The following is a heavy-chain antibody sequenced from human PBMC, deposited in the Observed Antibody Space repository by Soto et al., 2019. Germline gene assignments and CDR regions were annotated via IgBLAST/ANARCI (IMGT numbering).Heavy chain of an antibody. CDR1: GGSISSGCYY. D-gene: IGHD2-2*01. CDR3: ATFKVVPAAMLDY. CDR2: IYYSGST. Sequence: SETLSLTCTVSGGSISSGCYYWSWIRQHPGKGLEWIGYIYYSGSTYYNPSLKSRVTISVDTSKNQFSLKLSSVTAADTAVYYCATFKVVPAAMLDYWGQGTLVTVSS. V-gene: IGHV4-31*03. J-gene: IGHJ4*02.